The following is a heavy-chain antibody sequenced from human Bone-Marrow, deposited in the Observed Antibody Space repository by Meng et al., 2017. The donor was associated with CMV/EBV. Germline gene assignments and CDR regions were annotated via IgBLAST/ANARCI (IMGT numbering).Heavy chain of an antibody. J-gene: IGHJ4*02. CDR3: AKGVWAMVRGVINY. D-gene: IGHD3-10*01. V-gene: IGHV3-23*01. CDR2: ISGSGGST. Sequence: GESLKISCAASGFTFSSYAMSWVRQAPGKGLEWVSAISGSGGSTYYADSVKGRFTISRDNSKNTLYLQMNSLRAEDTAVYYCAKGVWAMVRGVINYWGQGARVTGSS. CDR1: GFTFSSYA.